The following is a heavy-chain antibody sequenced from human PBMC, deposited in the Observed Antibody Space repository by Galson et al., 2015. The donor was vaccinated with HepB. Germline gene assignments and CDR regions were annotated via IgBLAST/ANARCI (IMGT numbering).Heavy chain of an antibody. D-gene: IGHD6-13*01. J-gene: IGHJ3*02. CDR3: ARGIAAAGHALDI. CDR1: GASVSSNSAV. Sequence: CAISGASVSSNSAVWSWIRQSPSRGLEWLGRTYYRSNWYKDDAVSVKGRITINPDTSKNQLSLHLNSVTPDDTAVYYCARGIAAAGHALDIWGQGTMVTVSS. V-gene: IGHV6-1*01. CDR2: TYYRSNWYK.